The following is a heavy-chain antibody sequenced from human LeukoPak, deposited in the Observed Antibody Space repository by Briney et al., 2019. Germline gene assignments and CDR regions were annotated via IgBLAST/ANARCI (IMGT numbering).Heavy chain of an antibody. J-gene: IGHJ3*02. Sequence: TLSLTCTVSGVSINTYYWSWIRQPPGKALEWLALIYWNDDKSHSPSLKSRLTITKDTSKTQVVLTMTNMDPVDTATYYCAHRRGLYDSSGYHGGAFDIWGQGAMVTVSS. D-gene: IGHD3-22*01. V-gene: IGHV2-5*01. CDR2: IYWNDDK. CDR1: GVSINTYYW. CDR3: AHRRGLYDSSGYHGGAFDI.